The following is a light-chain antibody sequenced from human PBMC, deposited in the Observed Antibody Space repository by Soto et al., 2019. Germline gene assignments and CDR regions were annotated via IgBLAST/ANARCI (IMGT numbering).Light chain of an antibody. CDR3: QHYNHYPRT. CDR1: QDISSA. J-gene: IGKJ1*01. V-gene: IGKV1D-13*01. Sequence: AIRLTQSPSSLSASVGDRVTITCRASQDISSALAWCQQKPGKAPKLLIYDASTLEGGVPSRFSGSRSGTDFTLTIGSLQPEDFATYYGQHYNHYPRTFGQGTKVEVK. CDR2: DAS.